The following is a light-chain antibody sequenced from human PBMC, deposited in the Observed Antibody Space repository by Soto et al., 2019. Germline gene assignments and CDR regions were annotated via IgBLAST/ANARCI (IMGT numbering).Light chain of an antibody. Sequence: EIVMTQSPATLSVSPGERATLSCRASQSVSSNLAWYQQKPGQAPRLLIYGASTRATGIPARFSGSGSGTECTLTISSLQSEDFTVYYCQRYNNWPPWRFGQGTKVEIK. CDR1: QSVSSN. CDR3: QRYNNWPPWR. CDR2: GAS. J-gene: IGKJ1*01. V-gene: IGKV3-15*01.